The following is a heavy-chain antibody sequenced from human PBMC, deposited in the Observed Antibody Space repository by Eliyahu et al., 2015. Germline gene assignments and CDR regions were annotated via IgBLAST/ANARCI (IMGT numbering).Heavy chain of an antibody. CDR1: XFXFXXYA. CDR3: ATYDGSGRKFDY. V-gene: IGHV3-23*01. CDR2: VTASGNNT. J-gene: IGHJ4*02. Sequence: EVQLLESGXGLVQPGGSLRLSCAASXFXFXXYAXTWVRXAPGKGLEWVSGVTASGNNTYYADSVKXRFTISRDTSKNTLFLQMNSLRAEDTAVYYCATYDGSGRKFDYWGQGTLVTVSS. D-gene: IGHD3-10*01.